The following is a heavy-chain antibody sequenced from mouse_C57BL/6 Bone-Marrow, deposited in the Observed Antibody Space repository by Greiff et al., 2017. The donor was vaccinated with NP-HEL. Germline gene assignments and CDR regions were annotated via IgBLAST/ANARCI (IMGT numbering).Heavy chain of an antibody. V-gene: IGHV1-63*01. Sequence: VQLQQSGAELVRPGTSVKMSCKASGYTFTNYWIGWAKQRPGHGLEWIGDIYPGGGYTNYNEKFKCKATLTADKSSSTAYMQFSSLTSEDSAIYYCARWVPYYYAMDYWGQGTSVTVSS. J-gene: IGHJ4*01. D-gene: IGHD6-1*01. CDR1: GYTFTNYW. CDR2: IYPGGGYT. CDR3: ARWVPYYYAMDY.